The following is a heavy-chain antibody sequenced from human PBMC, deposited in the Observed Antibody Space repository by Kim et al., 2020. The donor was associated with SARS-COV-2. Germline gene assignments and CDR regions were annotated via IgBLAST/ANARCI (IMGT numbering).Heavy chain of an antibody. J-gene: IGHJ3*02. CDR3: ARSVGERLAKDAFDI. CDR2: INAGNGNT. D-gene: IGHD3-16*01. CDR1: GYTFTSYA. V-gene: IGHV1-3*01. Sequence: ASVKVSCKASGYTFTSYAMHWVRQAPGQRLEWMGWINAGNGNTKYSQKFQGRVTITRDTSASTAYMELSSLRSEDTAVYYCARSVGERLAKDAFDIWGQGTMVTVSS.